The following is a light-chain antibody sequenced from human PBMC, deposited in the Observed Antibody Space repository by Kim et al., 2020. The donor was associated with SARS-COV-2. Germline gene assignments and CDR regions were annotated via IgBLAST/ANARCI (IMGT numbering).Light chain of an antibody. CDR3: QVWDSSTVI. V-gene: IGLV3-9*01. CDR2: RDR. J-gene: IGLJ2*01. CDR1: NVGSKN. Sequence: VALGQAATIPCGGSNVGSKNVPWFQQRPGQAPALVIYRDRNRPSGIPERFSGSNSGNTATLTITGAQAGDEADYYCQVWDSSTVIFGGGTQLTVL.